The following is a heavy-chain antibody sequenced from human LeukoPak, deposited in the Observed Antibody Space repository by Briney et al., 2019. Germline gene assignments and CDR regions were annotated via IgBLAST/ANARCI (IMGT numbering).Heavy chain of an antibody. Sequence: PGGSLRLSCAAFGFTVSSNYMSWVRQAPGKGLEWVSVISGSDGSTYYADSVKGRFTISRDNSKNTLYLQMNTLRAEDTAIYYCTKRGADWNRAFDIWGQGTVVTVSS. CDR1: GFTVSSNY. J-gene: IGHJ3*02. CDR2: ISGSDGST. D-gene: IGHD1-1*01. CDR3: TKRGADWNRAFDI. V-gene: IGHV3-23*01.